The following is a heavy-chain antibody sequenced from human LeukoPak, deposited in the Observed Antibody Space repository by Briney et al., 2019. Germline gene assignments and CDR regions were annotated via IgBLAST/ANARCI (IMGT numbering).Heavy chain of an antibody. V-gene: IGHV4-34*01. J-gene: IGHJ5*02. CDR3: ARGVDYGDYRGRNWFDP. Sequence: PSETLSLTCAVYGGSFSGYYWSWIRQPPGKGLEWIGEINHSGSTNYNPSLKSRVTISVDTSKNQFSLKLSSVTAADTAVYYCARGVDYGDYRGRNWFDPWGRGTLVTVSS. D-gene: IGHD4-17*01. CDR1: GGSFSGYY. CDR2: INHSGST.